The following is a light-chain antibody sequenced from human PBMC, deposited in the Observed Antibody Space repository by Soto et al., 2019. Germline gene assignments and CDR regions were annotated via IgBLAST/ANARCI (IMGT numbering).Light chain of an antibody. Sequence: IVMTQSPATLSLSPGERATLSCRASQTIDNTLAWYQRKPGQAPRLLIYDASTRATGVPARFSGSGSGTDFTLTISSLQSEDFAVYYCQHYNYWPYTFGQRTKVDIK. CDR1: QTIDNT. CDR2: DAS. CDR3: QHYNYWPYT. J-gene: IGKJ2*01. V-gene: IGKV3-15*01.